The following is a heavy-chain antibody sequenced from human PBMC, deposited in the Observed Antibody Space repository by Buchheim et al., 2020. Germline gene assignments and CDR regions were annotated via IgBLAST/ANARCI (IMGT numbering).Heavy chain of an antibody. V-gene: IGHV3-48*01. CDR3: ARDELGESATYYFDY. J-gene: IGHJ4*02. Sequence: EVQLVESGGGLVQPGGSLRLSCAASGFTFSSYSMNWVRQAPGKGLEWVSYISSSSTIYYADSVKGRFTISRDNAKNSLYLQMNSLRAEDTAVYYCARDELGESATYYFDYWGQGTL. CDR1: GFTFSSYS. CDR2: ISSSSTI. D-gene: IGHD3-16*01.